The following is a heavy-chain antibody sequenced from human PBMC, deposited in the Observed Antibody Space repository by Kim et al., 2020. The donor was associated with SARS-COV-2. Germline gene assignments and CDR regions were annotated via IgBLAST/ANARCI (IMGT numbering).Heavy chain of an antibody. Sequence: GGSLRLSCAASGFTFSSNYMHWVRQAPGKGLEWVAVIYYDGSKKYDVDAVKGRITTSSDNYKDTQDLQMSSRRAEATVVYYCAKEFYGDYG. V-gene: IGHV3-30*18. CDR2: IYYDGSKK. CDR3: AKEFYGDYG. J-gene: IGHJ6*01. CDR1: GFTFSSNY. D-gene: IGHD4-17*01.